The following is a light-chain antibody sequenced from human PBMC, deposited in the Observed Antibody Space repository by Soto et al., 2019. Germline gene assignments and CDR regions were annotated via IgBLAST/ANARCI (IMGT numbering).Light chain of an antibody. CDR3: HEYYSSIA. Sequence: PGERATLSCRASQDVDSNFLAWYQQRPGQAPRLLIYGSSRRATGIPDRFSGSGSGTYVTLTIGRVWAEDIAVYFCHEYYSSIAFGGGTKVEVK. CDR1: QDVDSNF. J-gene: IGKJ4*01. CDR2: GSS. V-gene: IGKV3-20*01.